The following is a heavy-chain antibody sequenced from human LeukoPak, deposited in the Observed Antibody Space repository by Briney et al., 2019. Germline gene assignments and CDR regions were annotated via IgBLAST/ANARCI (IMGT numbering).Heavy chain of an antibody. V-gene: IGHV3-23*01. Sequence: PGGSLSLSCVAAGFTFSSYAMSWVRQAPGKGREWVSAIGGRGGSTYYANSEKWRLTISRDKSKNTLYLQMNSLRAEDRAVYYCAKDTVRSITIFGVVTPPSFDYWGQGTLVTVSS. J-gene: IGHJ4*02. CDR3: AKDTVRSITIFGVVTPPSFDY. CDR2: IGGRGGST. D-gene: IGHD3-3*01. CDR1: GFTFSSYA.